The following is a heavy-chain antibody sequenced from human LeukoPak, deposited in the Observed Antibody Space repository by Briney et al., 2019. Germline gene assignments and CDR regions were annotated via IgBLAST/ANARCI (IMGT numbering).Heavy chain of an antibody. V-gene: IGHV4-59*01. J-gene: IGHJ6*03. CDR1: GGSISNYY. D-gene: IGHD3-10*01. CDR3: ARDFMVRGDQVNYYYYYMDV. Sequence: SETLSLTCTVSGGSISNYYWSWIRQPPGKGLEWIGYISDSGTTNYNPSLKSRVTTSLDMSKNQFSLQLRSVTAADTAVYYCARDFMVRGDQVNYYYYYMDVWGTGATITVSS. CDR2: ISDSGTT.